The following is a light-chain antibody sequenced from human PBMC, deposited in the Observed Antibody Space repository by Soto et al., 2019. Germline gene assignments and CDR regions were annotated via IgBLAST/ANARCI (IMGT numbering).Light chain of an antibody. Sequence: DIQMTQSPSTLSASIGDRVTITCRASERISSWLAWYQQKPGKAPKLLIYDASSLESGVPSRFSGSGSGTEFTLTISSLQPEDFATYYCQQSYSTLWTFGQGTKVDIK. CDR1: ERISSW. CDR3: QQSYSTLWT. V-gene: IGKV1-5*01. J-gene: IGKJ1*01. CDR2: DAS.